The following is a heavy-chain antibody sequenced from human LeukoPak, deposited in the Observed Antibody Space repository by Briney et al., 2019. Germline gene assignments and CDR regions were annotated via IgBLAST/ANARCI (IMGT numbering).Heavy chain of an antibody. D-gene: IGHD2-8*01. J-gene: IGHJ4*02. CDR1: GGSISSSSYY. CDR3: ARGRIVLMVYATYFDY. V-gene: IGHV4-39*07. CDR2: IYYSGST. Sequence: SGTLSLTCTVSGGSISSSSYYWGWIRQPPGKGLEWIGSIYYSGSTNYNPSLKSRVTISVDTSKNQFSLKLSSVTAADTAVYYCARGRIVLMVYATYFDYWGQGTLVTVSS.